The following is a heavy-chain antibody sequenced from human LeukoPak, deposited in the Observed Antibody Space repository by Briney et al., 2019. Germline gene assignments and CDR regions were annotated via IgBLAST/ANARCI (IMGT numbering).Heavy chain of an antibody. CDR3: ARGGIQGYDILTGYYRGSGDYYFDY. CDR1: GGTFSSYA. J-gene: IGHJ4*02. D-gene: IGHD3-9*01. Sequence: GASVKVSCKASGGTFSSYAISWVRQAPGQGLEWMGGIIPIFGTANYAQKFQGRVTMTRDTSISTAYMELSRLRSDDTAVYYCARGGIQGYDILTGYYRGSGDYYFDYWGQGTLVTVSS. CDR2: IIPIFGTA. V-gene: IGHV1-69*05.